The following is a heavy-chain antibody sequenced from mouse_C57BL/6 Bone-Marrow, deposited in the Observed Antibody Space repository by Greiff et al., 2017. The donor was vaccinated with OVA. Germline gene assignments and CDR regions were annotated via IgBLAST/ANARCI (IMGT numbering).Heavy chain of an antibody. CDR1: GYAFSSYW. Sequence: VKVVESGAELVKPGASVKISCKASGYAFSSYWMNWVKQRPGKGLEWIGQIYPGDGDTNYNGKFKGKATLTADKSSSTAYMQLSSLTSEDSAVYFCARSDYSNSYWYFDVWGTGTTVTVSS. CDR2: IYPGDGDT. D-gene: IGHD2-5*01. CDR3: ARSDYSNSYWYFDV. J-gene: IGHJ1*03. V-gene: IGHV1-80*01.